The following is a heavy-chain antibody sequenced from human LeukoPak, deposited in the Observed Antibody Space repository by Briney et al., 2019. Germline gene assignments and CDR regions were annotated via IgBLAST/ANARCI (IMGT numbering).Heavy chain of an antibody. V-gene: IGHV4-59*06. CDR3: ARSDYGDHDFDY. D-gene: IGHD4-17*01. J-gene: IGHJ4*02. CDR2: IYFSGST. Sequence: SETLSLTCTVSGGSISSYYWSWIRQHPGKGLEWIGYIYFSGSTYYNPSLKSRVTISLDTSKSQFSLRLSSVTAADTAVYYCARSDYGDHDFDYWGQGTLVTVSS. CDR1: GGSISSYY.